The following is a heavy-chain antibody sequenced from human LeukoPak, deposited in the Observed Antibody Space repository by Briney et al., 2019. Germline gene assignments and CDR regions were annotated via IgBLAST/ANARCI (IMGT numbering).Heavy chain of an antibody. CDR2: IYYSGST. D-gene: IGHD6-6*01. J-gene: IGHJ4*02. CDR3: ARVAPSSIAPFDY. V-gene: IGHV4-59*01. CDR1: GGSISSYY. Sequence: SETLSLTCTVSGGSISSYYWSWIRQPPGKGLEWIGYIYYSGSTNYNPSLKSRVTISVDTSKNQFSLELSSVTAADTAVYYCARVAPSSIAPFDYWGQGTLVTVSS.